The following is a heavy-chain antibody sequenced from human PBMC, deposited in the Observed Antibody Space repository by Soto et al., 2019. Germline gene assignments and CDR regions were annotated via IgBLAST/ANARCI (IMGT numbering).Heavy chain of an antibody. CDR1: GFTFSSYG. V-gene: IGHV3-30*18. J-gene: IGHJ4*02. CDR2: ISYDGSNK. D-gene: IGHD6-6*01. CDR3: AKENEYEYSSSWSAFDF. Sequence: GGSLRLSCAASGFTFSSYGMHWVRQAPGKGLEWVAVISYDGSNKYYADSVKGRFTISRDNSKNTLYLQMNSLRAEDTAVYYCAKENEYEYSSSWSAFDFWDQGPLVTVSS.